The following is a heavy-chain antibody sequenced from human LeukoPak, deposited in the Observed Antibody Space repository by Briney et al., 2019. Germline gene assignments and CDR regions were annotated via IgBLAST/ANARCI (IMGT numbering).Heavy chain of an antibody. CDR3: ARVPTWRGPIYASDH. D-gene: IGHD3-3*01. CDR2: FYYSGST. V-gene: IGHV4-39*07. J-gene: IGHJ4*02. CDR1: GDSISSSNFY. Sequence: TSSETLSLTCAVSGDSISSSNFYWGWIRQPPGQGLEWIGSFYYSGSTYYNPSLKSRVTISVDTSKNQFSVKLNSVTAADTAVYYCARVPTWRGPIYASDHWGQGTLVTVSS.